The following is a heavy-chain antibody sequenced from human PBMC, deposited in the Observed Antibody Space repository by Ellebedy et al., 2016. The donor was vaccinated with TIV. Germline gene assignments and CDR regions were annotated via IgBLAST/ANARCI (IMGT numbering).Heavy chain of an antibody. V-gene: IGHV4-34*01. CDR2: INHSGST. CDR1: GGSFSGYY. CDR3: ARDDCSSTSCYGWFNP. J-gene: IGHJ5*02. Sequence: GSLRLSXAVYGGSFSGYYWSWIRQPPGKGLEWIGEINHSGSTNYSPSLKSRVTISVDTSKNQFSLKLSSVTAADTAVYYCARDDCSSTSCYGWFNPWGQGTLVTVSS. D-gene: IGHD2-2*01.